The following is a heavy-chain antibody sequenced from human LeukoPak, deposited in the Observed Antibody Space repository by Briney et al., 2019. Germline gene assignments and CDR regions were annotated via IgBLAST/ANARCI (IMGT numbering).Heavy chain of an antibody. V-gene: IGHV4-34*01. CDR2: INHSGST. Sequence: SETLPLTCAVYGGSFSGYYWSWIRQPPGKGLEWIGEINHSGSTNYNPSLKSRVTISVDTSKNQFSLKLSSVTAADTAVYYCTCGYYSRGDYWGQGALVTVSS. D-gene: IGHD3-22*01. CDR1: GGSFSGYY. J-gene: IGHJ4*02. CDR3: TCGYYSRGDY.